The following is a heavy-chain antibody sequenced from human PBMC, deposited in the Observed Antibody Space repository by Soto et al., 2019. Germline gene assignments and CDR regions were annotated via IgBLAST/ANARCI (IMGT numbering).Heavy chain of an antibody. J-gene: IGHJ6*02. Sequence: GGSLRLSCAASGFTFSSYAMHWVRQAPGKGLEWVAVISYDGSNKYYADSVKGRFTISRDNSKNTLYLQMNSLRVEDTAVYYCAREIAVAAYYGMDVWGQGTTVTVSS. D-gene: IGHD6-19*01. CDR3: AREIAVAAYYGMDV. CDR1: GFTFSSYA. V-gene: IGHV3-30-3*01. CDR2: ISYDGSNK.